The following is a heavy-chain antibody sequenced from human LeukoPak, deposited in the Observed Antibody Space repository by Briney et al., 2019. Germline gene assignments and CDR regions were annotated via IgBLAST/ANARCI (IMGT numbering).Heavy chain of an antibody. J-gene: IGHJ4*02. CDR1: GFTFSTHD. CDR3: ARGGGYSYGSFDY. CDR2: ITWNGEII. D-gene: IGHD5-18*01. V-gene: IGHV3-20*04. Sequence: GGSLRLSCAASGFTFSTHDMSWVRQAPGQGPEWVSGITWNGEIIDYAASVKGRFTISRDNARNSLSLQMNSLRAEDTAVYYCARGGGYSYGSFDYWGQGTLVTVSS.